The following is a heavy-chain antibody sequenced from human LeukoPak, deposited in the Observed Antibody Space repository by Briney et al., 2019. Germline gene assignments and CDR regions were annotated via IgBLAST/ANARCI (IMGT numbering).Heavy chain of an antibody. D-gene: IGHD6-13*01. V-gene: IGHV3-73*01. CDR3: TRQFSSPFDY. CDR1: GFTFSGSA. Sequence: GGSLRLSCAASGFTFSGSAMHWVRQASGKGLEWVGRIRSKANSYATAYAASVKGRFTISRDDSKITAYLQMNSLKTEDTAVYYCTRQFSSPFDYWGQGTLVTVSS. J-gene: IGHJ4*02. CDR2: IRSKANSYAT.